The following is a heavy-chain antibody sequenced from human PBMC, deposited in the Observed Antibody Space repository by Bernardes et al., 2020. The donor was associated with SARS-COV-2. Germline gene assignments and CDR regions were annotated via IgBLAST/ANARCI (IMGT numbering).Heavy chain of an antibody. Sequence: GGSLRLSCAASGFTFSNSAMSWVRQAPGKGLEWVSTLSRSGAATYYADSVKGRFTISRDNSKNTLYLQMNRLRSDDAALYYCARPPGGVIAYFDLWGQGTLVTVSP. CDR3: ARPPGGVIAYFDL. J-gene: IGHJ4*02. CDR2: LSRSGAAT. D-gene: IGHD3-16*02. CDR1: GFTFSNSA. V-gene: IGHV3-23*01.